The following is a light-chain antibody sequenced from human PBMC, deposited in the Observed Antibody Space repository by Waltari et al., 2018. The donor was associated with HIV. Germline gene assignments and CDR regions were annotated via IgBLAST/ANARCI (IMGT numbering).Light chain of an antibody. CDR1: TSNIGSNHD. V-gene: IGLV1-40*01. J-gene: IGLJ3*02. CDR2: GDS. CDR3: QSYDNTLSGSRV. Sequence: SVLMQPPSVSGAPGQRVTISCTGNTSNIGSNHDVHWYQHFPGTAPKLLIYGDSIRPSGVPDRFSGSKAGTSASLAITGLQAEDEGYYYCQSYDNTLSGSRVFGGGTKVTVL.